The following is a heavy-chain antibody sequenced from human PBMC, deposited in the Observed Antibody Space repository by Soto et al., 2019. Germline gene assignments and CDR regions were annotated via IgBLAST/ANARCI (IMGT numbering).Heavy chain of an antibody. J-gene: IGHJ6*01. V-gene: IGHV4-30-4*01. CDR2: IYYSGST. CDR3: ARDDQTPGPYYGLEY. CDR1: GGSISSGDYY. Sequence: SETLSLTCTVSGGSISSGDYYWSWIRQPPGKGLEWIGYIYYSGSTYYNPSLKSRVTISVDTSKNQFSLKLSSVTAADTAVYYCARDDQTPGPYYGLEYWGQAPTVTLAS. D-gene: IGHD2-15*01.